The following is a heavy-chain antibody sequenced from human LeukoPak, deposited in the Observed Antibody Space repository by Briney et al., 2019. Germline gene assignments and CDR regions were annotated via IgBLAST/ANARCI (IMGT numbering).Heavy chain of an antibody. V-gene: IGHV1-18*04. D-gene: IGHD5-12*01. CDR3: ARAIYSGYDQGP. CDR2: ISAYNGNT. J-gene: IGHJ5*02. CDR1: GYTFTGYY. Sequence: ASVKVSCKASGYTFTGYYMHWVRQAPGQGLEWMGWISAYNGNTNYAQKLQGRVTMTTDTSTSKAYMELRSLRSDDTAVYYCARAIYSGYDQGPWGQGTLVTVSS.